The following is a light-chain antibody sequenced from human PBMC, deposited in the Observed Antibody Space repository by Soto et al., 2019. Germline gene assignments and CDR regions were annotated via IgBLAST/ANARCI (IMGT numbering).Light chain of an antibody. V-gene: IGKV3-15*01. CDR3: QQYNNWPYT. CDR1: QSVSSD. CDR2: LAS. Sequence: EIVMTQSPATLSVSPGERATLSCRASQSVSSDLAWYRQKPGQAPRLLIYLASTRATDIPARFSGSGSGTEFTLTICSLQSEDFAVYYCQQYNNWPYTFGQGTKLEIK. J-gene: IGKJ2*01.